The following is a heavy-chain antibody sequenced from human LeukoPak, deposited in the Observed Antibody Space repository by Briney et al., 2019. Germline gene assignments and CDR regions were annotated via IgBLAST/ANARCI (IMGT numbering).Heavy chain of an antibody. CDR3: ARDQGNSDGIDI. J-gene: IGHJ3*02. V-gene: IGHV3-21*01. D-gene: IGHD1-7*01. CDR2: ISSSSTYI. Sequence: PGGSLRLSCAASGFPFSTHTMNWVRQAPGKGLEWVSSISSSSTYIYYADSLKGRFTISRDNAKDSLSLQMNSLRAEDTAVYYCARDQGNSDGIDIWGQGTMVTVSS. CDR1: GFPFSTHT.